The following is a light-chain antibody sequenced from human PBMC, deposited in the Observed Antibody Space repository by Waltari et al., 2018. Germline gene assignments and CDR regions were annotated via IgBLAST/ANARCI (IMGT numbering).Light chain of an antibody. CDR3: QQYGSAPRT. J-gene: IGKJ1*01. CDR1: QSVSSSY. Sequence: EIVLTQSPGTLSLSPGERATLSCRASQSVSSSYLAWYQQKPGQALRRLIYGASSRATGIADRFSGSGSGTDFTLTVSRLEPEDFAVYYCQQYGSAPRTFGQGTKVEIK. CDR2: GAS. V-gene: IGKV3-20*01.